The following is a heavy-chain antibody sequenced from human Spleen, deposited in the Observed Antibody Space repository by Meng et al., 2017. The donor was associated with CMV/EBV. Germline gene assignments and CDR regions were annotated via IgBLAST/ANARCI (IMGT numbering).Heavy chain of an antibody. D-gene: IGHD3-22*01. J-gene: IGHJ3*02. CDR2: INHSGNT. Sequence: SETLSLTCAVYGGSFSGYYWSWIRQPPGKGLEWIGEINHSGNTNYNASLKSRVTISVDTSKNQFSLKLSSVTAADTAVYYCAREDYYDSSGYHKALDIRGQGTMVTVSS. CDR1: GGSFSGYY. V-gene: IGHV4-34*01. CDR3: AREDYYDSSGYHKALDI.